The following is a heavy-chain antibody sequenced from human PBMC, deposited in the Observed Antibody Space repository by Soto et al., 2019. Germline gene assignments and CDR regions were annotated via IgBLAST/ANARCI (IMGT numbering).Heavy chain of an antibody. CDR1: RYTFTSYD. CDR2: IKTDSGDT. J-gene: IGHJ5*02. CDR3: ARRSSTYLNEIIYDP. Sequence: QVLLVQSGAEVKRPGASVRVSCKASRYTFTSYDIFWVRQSPGQGLEWMGWIKTDSGDTHYAQNFQGGVTMTRDTSISTANMELNNLLSDDTAVYYCARRSSTYLNEIIYDPWGQGTLVTVSS. V-gene: IGHV1-2*02. D-gene: IGHD2-2*01.